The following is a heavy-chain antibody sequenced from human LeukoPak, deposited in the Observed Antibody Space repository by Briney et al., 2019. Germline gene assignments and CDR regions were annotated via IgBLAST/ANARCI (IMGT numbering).Heavy chain of an antibody. CDR2: IIPIFGTA. CDR3: ARGLTVDYFDY. J-gene: IGHJ4*02. D-gene: IGHD4-23*01. V-gene: IGHV1-69*05. Sequence: SVKVSCKASGGTFSSYAISWVRQAPGQGLEWMGGIIPIFGTANYAQKFQGRVTMTRNTSISTAYMELSSLRSEDTAVYYCARGLTVDYFDYWGQGTLVTVSS. CDR1: GGTFSSYA.